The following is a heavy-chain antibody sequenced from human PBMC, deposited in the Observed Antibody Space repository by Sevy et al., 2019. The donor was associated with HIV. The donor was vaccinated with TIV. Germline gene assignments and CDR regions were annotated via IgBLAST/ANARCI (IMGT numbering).Heavy chain of an antibody. CDR3: ARLGAAGLACWFDP. Sequence: ASVKVSCKASGGTFSRSAISWMRQAPGQGLEWMGGIIPIFGTTNYARNFQGRLTITADESTSAAYMELSSLTSEDSAVYHCARLGAAGLACWFDPWGQGTLVTVSS. D-gene: IGHD6-13*01. CDR1: GGTFSRSA. J-gene: IGHJ5*02. CDR2: IIPIFGTT. V-gene: IGHV1-69*13.